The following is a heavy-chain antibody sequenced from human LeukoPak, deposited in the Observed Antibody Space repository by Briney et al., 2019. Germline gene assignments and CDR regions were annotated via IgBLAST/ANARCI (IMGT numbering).Heavy chain of an antibody. CDR2: IYYSGST. D-gene: IGHD3-16*01. CDR3: AREGQGAVSFDY. Sequence: PSETLSLTCSVSGGSISSDYWSWLRQPPGKGLEWIGYIYYSGSTNYNPSLKSRVTISVDTSKNQFSLKLSSVTAADTAVYYCAREGQGAVSFDYWGQGTLVTVSS. CDR1: GGSISSDY. V-gene: IGHV4-59*01. J-gene: IGHJ4*02.